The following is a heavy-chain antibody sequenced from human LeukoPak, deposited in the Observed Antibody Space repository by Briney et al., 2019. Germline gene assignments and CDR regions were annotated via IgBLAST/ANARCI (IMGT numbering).Heavy chain of an antibody. V-gene: IGHV3-11*01. CDR1: GFTFSDYY. CDR3: GSGYQAGRSEY. Sequence: GGSLGLTCAASGFTFSDYYMNWIRQAPGKGLEWVSYIGTSGITKYYADSVKGRFTISRDNAKNSLYLQMNSLRAEDTAVYYCGSGYQAGRSEYWGEGELVTVSS. D-gene: IGHD3-22*01. CDR2: IGTSGITK. J-gene: IGHJ4*02.